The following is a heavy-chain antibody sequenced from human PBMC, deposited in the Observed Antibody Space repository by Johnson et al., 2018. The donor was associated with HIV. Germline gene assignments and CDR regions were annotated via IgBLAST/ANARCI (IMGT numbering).Heavy chain of an antibody. D-gene: IGHD1-26*01. CDR3: ARDWEGYAVDI. Sequence: VQLLESGGGVVPPGRSLRLSCAASGFTFSRYAMHWVRQAPGKGLEWVAVISYDGSNKYYADSVKGPFTISRDNSKNTLDLQMNRLRAQDTAVYYCARDWEGYAVDIWGQGTMVTVSS. V-gene: IGHV3-30-3*01. CDR1: GFTFSRYA. CDR2: ISYDGSNK. J-gene: IGHJ3*02.